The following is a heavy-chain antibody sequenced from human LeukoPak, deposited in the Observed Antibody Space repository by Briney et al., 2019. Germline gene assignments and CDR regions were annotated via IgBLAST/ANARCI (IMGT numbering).Heavy chain of an antibody. CDR1: GFTFSNFA. V-gene: IGHV3-23*01. CDR3: AKTGTPWYYFDY. J-gene: IGHJ4*02. D-gene: IGHD6-13*01. Sequence: PGGSLRLSCAASGFTFSNFAMTWVRQAPVKGLEWVSAISGSGGNTYYADSVKGRFTLSRDNSENTLYLQMNSLRAEDTAVYYCAKTGTPWYYFDYWGQGTLVTVSS. CDR2: ISGSGGNT.